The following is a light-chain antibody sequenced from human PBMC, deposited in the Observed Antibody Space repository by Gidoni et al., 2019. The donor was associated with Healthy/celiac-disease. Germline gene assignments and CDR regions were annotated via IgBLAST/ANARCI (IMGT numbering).Light chain of an antibody. J-gene: IGLJ2*01. CDR3: SAYTSSSVV. CDR2: EGS. CDR1: SSDVGGYNY. V-gene: IGLV2-14*01. Sequence: QSALTQPASVSGSPGPSITISCTGTSSDVGGYNYVSWYQQHPGKAHKLMIYEGSHRHPGVSNRFSGSKSGNTASLAISGLQAEDEADYDCSAYTSSSVVFGGGTKLTVL.